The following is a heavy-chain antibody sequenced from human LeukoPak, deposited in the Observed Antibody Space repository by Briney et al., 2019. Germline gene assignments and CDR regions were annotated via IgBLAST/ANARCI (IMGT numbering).Heavy chain of an antibody. D-gene: IGHD6-13*01. CDR1: GFIFSSHG. CDR3: AKDLKRSSEDHPDY. J-gene: IGHJ4*02. CDR2: ISGSGGST. Sequence: PGGSLRLSCAASGFIFSSHGMSWVRQAPGKGLEWVSAISGSGGSTYYADSVKGRFTISRDNSKNTLYLQMNSLRAEDTAVYYCAKDLKRSSEDHPDYWGQGTLVTVSS. V-gene: IGHV3-23*01.